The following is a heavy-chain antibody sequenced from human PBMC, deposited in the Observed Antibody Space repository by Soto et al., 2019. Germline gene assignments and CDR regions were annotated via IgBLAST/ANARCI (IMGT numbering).Heavy chain of an antibody. J-gene: IGHJ5*02. V-gene: IGHV1-3*01. Sequence: QVQLVQSGAEVKKPGASVKISCKASGYTFTRYTMNWVRQAPGQRLEWMGWINPDNGNTKSSQKFLDRVIITRNTSASTAYMDLGSLRSEDTAVYYCARGIATGQLDPWGQGTLVTVSS. CDR2: INPDNGNT. D-gene: IGHD2-15*01. CDR3: ARGIATGQLDP. CDR1: GYTFTRYT.